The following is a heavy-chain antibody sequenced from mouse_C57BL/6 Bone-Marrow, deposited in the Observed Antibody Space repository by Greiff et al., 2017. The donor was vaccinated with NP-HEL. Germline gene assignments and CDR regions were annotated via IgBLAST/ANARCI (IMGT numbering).Heavy chain of an antibody. Sequence: QVQLQQPGAELVRPGTSVKLSCKASGYTFTSYWMHWVKQRPGQGLEWIGVIDPSDSYTNYNQKFKGKAILTVDTYSSTAYMQLSSLTSEDSAVYYCARDSTGDSSGYYFDYWGQGTTLTVSS. D-gene: IGHD3-2*02. V-gene: IGHV1-59*01. CDR3: ARDSTGDSSGYYFDY. J-gene: IGHJ2*01. CDR2: IDPSDSYT. CDR1: GYTFTSYW.